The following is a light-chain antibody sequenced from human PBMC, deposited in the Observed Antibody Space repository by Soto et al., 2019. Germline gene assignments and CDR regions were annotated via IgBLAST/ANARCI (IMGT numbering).Light chain of an antibody. J-gene: IGKJ4*01. CDR3: QQLNSYPLT. CDR2: GAS. V-gene: IGKV3-20*01. Sequence: TMLTQSPGTVSLSTGERATLSCRASQSLSNNIYLAWYQQKPGQAPRLLIYGASSRATGIPNRFSGSGSGTEFTLTISSLQPEDFATYYCQQLNSYPLTFGGGTNVDIK. CDR1: QSLSNNIY.